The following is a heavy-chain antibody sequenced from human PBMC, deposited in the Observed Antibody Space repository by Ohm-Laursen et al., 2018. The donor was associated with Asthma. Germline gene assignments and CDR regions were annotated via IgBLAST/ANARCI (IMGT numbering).Heavy chain of an antibody. Sequence: SLRLSCAAFGFTFSSYSMNWVRQAPGKGLEWVSSISSSSSYIYYADSAKGRFTISRDNAKNSLYLQMNSLRAEDTAVYYCARERTYYYDSSGYARDAFDIWGQGTMVTVSS. D-gene: IGHD3-22*01. J-gene: IGHJ3*02. CDR3: ARERTYYYDSSGYARDAFDI. V-gene: IGHV3-21*01. CDR1: GFTFSSYS. CDR2: ISSSSSYI.